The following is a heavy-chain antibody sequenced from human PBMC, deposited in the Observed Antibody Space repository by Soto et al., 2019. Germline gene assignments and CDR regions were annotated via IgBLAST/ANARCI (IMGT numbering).Heavy chain of an antibody. Sequence: QVQLVESGGGVVQPGRSLRLSCAASGFTFSSYGMHWVRQAPGKGLEWVAVIWYDGSNKYYADSVKGRFTISRANSKNTLYLQMNSLRAEDTAVYYCARDGGGYGDYVWFAAFDIWGQGTMVTVSS. CDR1: GFTFSSYG. J-gene: IGHJ3*02. CDR3: ARDGGGYGDYVWFAAFDI. V-gene: IGHV3-33*01. D-gene: IGHD4-17*01. CDR2: IWYDGSNK.